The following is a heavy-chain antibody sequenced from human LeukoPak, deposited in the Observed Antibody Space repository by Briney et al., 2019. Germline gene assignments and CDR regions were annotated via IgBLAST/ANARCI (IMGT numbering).Heavy chain of an antibody. J-gene: IGHJ4*02. CDR3: ARGGYSYGGFDY. Sequence: SETLSLTCAVYGGSFSGYYWSWIRQPPGKGLEWIGEINHSGSTNYNPSLKSRVTISVDTSKNQFSLKLSSVTAADTAVYYCARGGYSYGGFDYWGQGTLVTVSS. D-gene: IGHD5-18*01. V-gene: IGHV4-34*01. CDR2: INHSGST. CDR1: GGSFSGYY.